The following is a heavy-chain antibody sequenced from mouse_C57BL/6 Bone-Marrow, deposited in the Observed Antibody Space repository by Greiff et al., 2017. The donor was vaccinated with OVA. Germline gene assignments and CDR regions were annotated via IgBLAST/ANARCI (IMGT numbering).Heavy chain of an antibody. CDR3: AGDYINFFDY. CDR2: IDPNSGGT. D-gene: IGHD2-5*01. V-gene: IGHV1-72*01. CDR1: GYTFTSYW. Sequence: QVQLQQPGAELVKPGASVKLSCKASGYTFTSYWMHWVKQRPGRGLEWMGRIDPNSGGTKYNEKFKRKATLTVDKPSSTDYMQLSSLSFDDSAFYYCAGDYINFFDYWGQGTTLTVSS. J-gene: IGHJ2*01.